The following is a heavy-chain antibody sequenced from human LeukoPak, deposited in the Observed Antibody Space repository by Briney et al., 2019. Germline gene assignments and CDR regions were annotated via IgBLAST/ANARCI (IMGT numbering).Heavy chain of an antibody. J-gene: IGHJ3*02. CDR1: GYTFTSYY. Sequence: ASVKVSCKASGYTFTSYYMHWVRQAPGQGLEWMGIINPSGGSTSYAQKFQGRVTMTRDTSTSTVYMELSSLRSEDTAVCYCARDRGSGIDAFDIWGQGTMVTVSS. V-gene: IGHV1-46*01. CDR3: ARDRGSGIDAFDI. D-gene: IGHD3-10*01. CDR2: INPSGGST.